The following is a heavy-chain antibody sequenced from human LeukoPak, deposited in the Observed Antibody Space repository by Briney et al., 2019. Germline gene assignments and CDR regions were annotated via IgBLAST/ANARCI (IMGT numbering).Heavy chain of an antibody. CDR2: INHSGST. CDR1: VGSFSGYY. Sequence: SETLSLTCAVYVGSFSGYYWSWIRQPPGKGLEWIGEINHSGSTNYNPSLKSRVTISVDTSKNQFSLKLSSVTAADTAVYYCARVTGFYYADFGIDYWGQGTLVTVSS. V-gene: IGHV4-34*01. J-gene: IGHJ4*02. CDR3: ARVTGFYYADFGIDY. D-gene: IGHD1-26*01.